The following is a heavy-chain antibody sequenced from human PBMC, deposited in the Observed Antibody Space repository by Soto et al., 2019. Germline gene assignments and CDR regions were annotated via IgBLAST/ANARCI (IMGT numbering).Heavy chain of an antibody. CDR1: GFSFSDYY. V-gene: IGHV3-11*01. Sequence: QVQLVESGGGLVKPGGSLRLSCEASGFSFSDYYMSWIRQAPGQGLEWLSYISRGGRSIKYADSVKGRFTISRDNAKNSLDVQINSLRAEDTAVYYCARDVGPGSTDYWGQGTLVTVSS. J-gene: IGHJ4*02. CDR2: ISRGGRSI. CDR3: ARDVGPGSTDY.